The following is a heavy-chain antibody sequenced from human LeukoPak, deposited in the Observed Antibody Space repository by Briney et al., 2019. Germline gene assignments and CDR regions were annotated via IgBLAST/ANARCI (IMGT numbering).Heavy chain of an antibody. Sequence: SVKVSCKASGGTFSSYAISWVRQAPGQGLEWMGGIIPIFGTANYAQKFQGRVTITADKSTSTAYMELSSLRSEDTAVYYCARGVVTATDYYYYYYMDVWGKGTTVTVSS. D-gene: IGHD2-21*02. CDR1: GGTFSSYA. CDR2: IIPIFGTA. J-gene: IGHJ6*03. CDR3: ARGVVTATDYYYYYYMDV. V-gene: IGHV1-69*06.